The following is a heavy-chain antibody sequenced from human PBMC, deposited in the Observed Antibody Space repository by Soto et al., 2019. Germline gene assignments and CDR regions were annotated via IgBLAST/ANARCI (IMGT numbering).Heavy chain of an antibody. CDR2: IYHSGST. J-gene: IGHJ5*02. CDR3: AGYNWNYYFDP. V-gene: IGHV4-59*03. D-gene: IGHD1-7*01. CDR1: GGSISSYY. Sequence: PSETLSLTCTVSGGSISSYYWSWIRQPPGKGLEWIGYIYHSGSTIYNPSLKSRVTISIDTPKSQFSLNLNSMTAADTAVYYCAGYNWNYYFDPWGQGTLVTVPQ.